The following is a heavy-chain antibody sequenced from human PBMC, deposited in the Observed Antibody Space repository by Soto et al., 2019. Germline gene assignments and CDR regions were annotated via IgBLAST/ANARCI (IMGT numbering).Heavy chain of an antibody. D-gene: IGHD3-16*02. J-gene: IGHJ4*02. CDR2: IFYNGNT. CDR1: GGSINDYY. Sequence: PSETVSLTCTVSGGSINDYYWSWIRRPPGKGLEWIGYIFYNGNTNYNPSLKSRVTISVDTSKNQFSLKLSSVTAADTAVFYCARGGVGITFGGVVVAPYFDYWGQGALVTVSS. CDR3: ARGGVGITFGGVVVAPYFDY. V-gene: IGHV4-59*01.